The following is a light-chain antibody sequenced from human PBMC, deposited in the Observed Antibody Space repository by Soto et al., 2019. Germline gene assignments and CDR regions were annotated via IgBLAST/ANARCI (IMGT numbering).Light chain of an antibody. J-gene: IGKJ4*01. CDR3: QHRRNWPLT. V-gene: IGKV3-11*01. CDR2: EAS. CDR1: QSVSSY. Sequence: EIVLTQSPATLSLSPGERATLSCRASQSVSSYLAWYQQKPGQAPRLLIYEASNRATGIPARFSGSGSGTDFTLTISSLEPEDFAVYYCQHRRNWPLTFGGGTKVEIK.